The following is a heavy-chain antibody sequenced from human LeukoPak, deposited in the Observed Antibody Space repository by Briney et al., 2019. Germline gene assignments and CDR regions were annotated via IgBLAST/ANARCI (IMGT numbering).Heavy chain of an antibody. V-gene: IGHV4-59*01. D-gene: IGHD3-3*01. CDR1: GGSISSYY. Sequence: SETLSPTCTVPGGSISSYYWSWIPPPPGKGLGWLGYIYYSGSTNYNPSLKSRVTISVDTSKNQFSLKLSSVTAADTAVYYCARDPFYDFSYGMDVWGQGTTVTVSS. CDR3: ARDPFYDFSYGMDV. CDR2: IYYSGST. J-gene: IGHJ6*02.